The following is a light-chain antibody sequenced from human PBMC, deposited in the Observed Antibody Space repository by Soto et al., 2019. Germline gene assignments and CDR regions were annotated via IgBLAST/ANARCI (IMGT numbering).Light chain of an antibody. Sequence: IVLTQSPGTLSLSPGERATLSCRASQSVSSSYLAWYRQRPGQAPRLLIYGPSSRATGIPDRFSGSGSGTDFTLTISRLEPEDFAVYYCQQYGSSPLTFGGGTKVDI. V-gene: IGKV3-20*01. J-gene: IGKJ4*01. CDR1: QSVSSSY. CDR3: QQYGSSPLT. CDR2: GPS.